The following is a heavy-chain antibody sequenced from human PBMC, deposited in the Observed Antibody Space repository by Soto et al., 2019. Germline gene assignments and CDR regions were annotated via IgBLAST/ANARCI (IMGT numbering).Heavy chain of an antibody. Sequence: ASVKVSCKVSGYTLTELSMHWVRQAPGKGLEWMGGFDPEDGETICAQKFQGRVTMTEDTSTDTAYMELSSLRSEDTAVYYCATVFAGPTQGYLPATSRGYSSSFDYWGPAPLLTLSS. J-gene: IGHJ4*02. CDR3: ATVFAGPTQGYLPATSRGYSSSFDY. CDR2: FDPEDGET. CDR1: GYTLTELS. D-gene: IGHD3-22*01. V-gene: IGHV1-24*01.